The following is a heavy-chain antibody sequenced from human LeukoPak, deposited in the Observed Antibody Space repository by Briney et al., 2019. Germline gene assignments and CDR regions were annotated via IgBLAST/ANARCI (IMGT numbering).Heavy chain of an antibody. CDR1: GYTFTGYY. J-gene: IGHJ4*02. V-gene: IGHV1-2*02. CDR3: ARIAIVGYCSSTSCYRLFDY. CDR2: INPNSGGT. D-gene: IGHD2-2*03. Sequence: ASVKVSCKASGYTFTGYYMHWVRQAPGRGLEWMGWINPNSGGTNYAQKFQGRVTMTRDTSISTAYMELSRLRSDDTAVYYCARIAIVGYCSSTSCYRLFDYWGQGTLVTVSS.